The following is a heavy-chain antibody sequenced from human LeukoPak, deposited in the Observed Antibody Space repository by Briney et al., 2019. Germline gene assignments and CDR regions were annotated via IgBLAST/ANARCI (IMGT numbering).Heavy chain of an antibody. Sequence: PGGSLRLSCAASGFTFSSYEMNWVRQAPGKGLEWVSYISSSGSTIYYADSVKGRFTISRDNAKNPLYLQMNSLRAEDTAVYYCARDRFGELYPPGIDYWGQGTLVTVSS. CDR2: ISSSGSTI. CDR3: ARDRFGELYPPGIDY. CDR1: GFTFSSYE. J-gene: IGHJ4*02. D-gene: IGHD3-10*01. V-gene: IGHV3-48*03.